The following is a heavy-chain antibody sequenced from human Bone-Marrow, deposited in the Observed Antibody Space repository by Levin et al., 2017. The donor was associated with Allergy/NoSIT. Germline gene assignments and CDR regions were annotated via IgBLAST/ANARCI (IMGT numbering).Heavy chain of an antibody. CDR1: GFTFSSYA. CDR3: AKRHAVPDLLTGYSSYYFDY. Sequence: GGSLRLSCAASGFTFSSYAMSWVRQAPGKGLEWVSTISGSGVSTYYADSVKGRFTISRDNSKNTLYVQMNSLRAEDTAVYYCAKRHAVPDLLTGYSSYYFDYWGQGTLVTVSS. V-gene: IGHV3-23*01. J-gene: IGHJ4*02. D-gene: IGHD3-9*01. CDR2: ISGSGVST.